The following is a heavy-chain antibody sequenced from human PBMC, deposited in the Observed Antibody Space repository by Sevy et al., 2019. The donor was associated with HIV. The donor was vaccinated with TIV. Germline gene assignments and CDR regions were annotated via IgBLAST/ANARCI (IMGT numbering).Heavy chain of an antibody. CDR1: GFTFSGSA. D-gene: IGHD6-13*01. CDR2: IRSKGNSYAT. J-gene: IGHJ4*02. V-gene: IGHV3-73*01. CDR3: TRGGARDSSSWYHYVDY. Sequence: GGSLRLSCAASGFTFSGSAMQWVRQASGKGLEWVGRIRSKGNSYATAYAASVKGRFTISRDDSKNTVYLQMNSLKTEDTAVSYCTRGGARDSSSWYHYVDYWGQGTLVTVSS.